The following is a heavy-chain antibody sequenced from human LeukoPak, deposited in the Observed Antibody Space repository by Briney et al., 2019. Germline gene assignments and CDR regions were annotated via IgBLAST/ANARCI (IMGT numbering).Heavy chain of an antibody. D-gene: IGHD3-10*01. J-gene: IGHJ4*02. CDR2: ISAYNGNT. Sequence: GASVKVSCKASGYTFSGYGVSWVRQAPGQGLEWMGWISAYNGNTNYRQELQGRVTMTTDTSTSTAYMDLRSLRSDDTAIYYCARDSPDGSGTYYNDSPDYWGQGTLVTVSS. CDR1: GYTFSGYG. V-gene: IGHV1-18*01. CDR3: ARDSPDGSGTYYNDSPDY.